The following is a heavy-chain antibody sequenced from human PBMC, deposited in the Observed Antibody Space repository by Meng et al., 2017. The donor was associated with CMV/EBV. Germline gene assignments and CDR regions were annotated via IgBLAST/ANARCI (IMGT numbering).Heavy chain of an antibody. D-gene: IGHD4-17*01. CDR2: ISSTGTFI. J-gene: IGHJ4*02. V-gene: IGHV3-21*01. CDR3: AGAAYDYGDRHFAY. Sequence: GESLKISCAASGFTFDRYTMAWVRQAPGKGLEWVSSISSTGTFIHYADSVEGRFTIARDNTKTSLYLQMDTLRAEDTAVYYCAGAAYDYGDRHFAYWGQGALVTVSS. CDR1: GFTFDRYT.